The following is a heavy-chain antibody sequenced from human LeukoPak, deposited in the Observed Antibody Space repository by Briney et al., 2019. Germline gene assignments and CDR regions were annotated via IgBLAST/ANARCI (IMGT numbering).Heavy chain of an antibody. CDR3: AREVITMVRGALLSGPYYYGMDV. CDR1: GFAFSDYE. D-gene: IGHD3-10*01. V-gene: IGHV3-48*03. CDR2: ISSSGSII. J-gene: IGHJ6*02. Sequence: TGGTLRLSCASSGFAFSDYEMNWVRQAPGKGLEWVSYISSSGSIIYYADSVKGRFTISRDNAKRSLFLQMNSLRVEDTAVYYCAREVITMVRGALLSGPYYYGMDVWGQGTTVTVSS.